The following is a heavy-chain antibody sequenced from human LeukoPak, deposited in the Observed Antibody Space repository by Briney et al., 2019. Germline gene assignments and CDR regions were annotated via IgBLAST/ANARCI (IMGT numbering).Heavy chain of an antibody. CDR3: ARDSLRGAMDY. Sequence: GGSLRLSCAASGFTFSSYAMHWVRQAPGKGLEWVAVISYDGSNKYYADSVKGRFTISRNNSKNTLYLQMNSLRAEDTAVYYCARDSLRGAMDYWGQGTLVTVSS. J-gene: IGHJ4*02. CDR1: GFTFSSYA. CDR2: ISYDGSNK. V-gene: IGHV3-30*04. D-gene: IGHD2-15*01.